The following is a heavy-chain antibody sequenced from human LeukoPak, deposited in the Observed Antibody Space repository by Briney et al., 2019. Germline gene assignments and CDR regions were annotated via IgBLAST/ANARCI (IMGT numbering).Heavy chain of an antibody. CDR1: GFTFGTYA. V-gene: IGHV3-23*01. CDR2: IGGSGGST. J-gene: IGHJ4*02. Sequence: GGSLRLSCAASGFTFGTYAMSWVRQAPGKGLEWVSGIGGSGGSTYYADSVKGRFTISRDNSKNTLYLQMNSLRAEDTAVYFCAKYSGSYYYPPNWDSWGQGTLVTVSS. D-gene: IGHD1-26*01. CDR3: AKYSGSYYYPPNWDS.